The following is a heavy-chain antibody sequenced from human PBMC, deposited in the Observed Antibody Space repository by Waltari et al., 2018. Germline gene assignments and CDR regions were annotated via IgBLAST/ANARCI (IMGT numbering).Heavy chain of an antibody. D-gene: IGHD3-3*01. CDR3: AKGLHYDFWSGYMDV. CDR2: ISGSGGST. J-gene: IGHJ6*03. CDR1: GVTLSSYA. V-gene: IGHV3-23*04. Sequence: EVQLVESGGGLVQPGGSLRPCCAASGVTLSSYAMSWVRQAPGKGLEWVSAISGSGGSTYYADSVKGRFTISRDNSKNTLYLQMNSLRAEDTAVYYCAKGLHYDFWSGYMDVWGKGTTVTVSS.